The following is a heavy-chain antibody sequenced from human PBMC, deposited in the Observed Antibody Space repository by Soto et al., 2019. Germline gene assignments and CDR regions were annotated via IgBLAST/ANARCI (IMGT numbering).Heavy chain of an antibody. Sequence: PWETLSLTCTVSGASFSSSVYFWAWVRQPPVKGLEWIASISDSENTYYNPSLNSRVALSVDASKRQFSLRLGAVTAADTAVYYWARLSYDFWSGFYRPGFDFWGQGILVTVSS. CDR2: ISDSENT. J-gene: IGHJ4*02. V-gene: IGHV4-39*01. CDR3: ARLSYDFWSGFYRPGFDF. CDR1: GASFSSSVYF. D-gene: IGHD3-3*01.